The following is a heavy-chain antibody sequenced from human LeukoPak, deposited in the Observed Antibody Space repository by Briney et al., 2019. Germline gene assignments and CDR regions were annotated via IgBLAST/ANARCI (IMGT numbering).Heavy chain of an antibody. CDR3: ARLRTAMDPFDY. Sequence: GESLQISCKGSGYSFTSSWIAWVRQMPGKGLEWMGIIYPGDSDTRYSPSFQGQVTISADKSISAAYLQWSSLKASDTAMYYCARLRTAMDPFDYWGQGILVTVSS. J-gene: IGHJ4*02. CDR1: GYSFTSSW. V-gene: IGHV5-51*01. D-gene: IGHD5-18*01. CDR2: IYPGDSDT.